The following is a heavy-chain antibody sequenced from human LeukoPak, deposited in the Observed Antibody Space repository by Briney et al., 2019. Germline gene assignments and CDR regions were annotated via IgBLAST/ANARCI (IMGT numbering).Heavy chain of an antibody. CDR3: AKAVGSSGYFSRDAFDI. CDR2: INPDGSGT. V-gene: IGHV3-74*01. D-gene: IGHD3-22*01. J-gene: IGHJ3*02. CDR1: GFTFSNYW. Sequence: PGGSLRLSCAASGFTFSNYWMHWVRQVPGKGLVWVSRINPDGSGTDYADSVKGRFTISRDNTKNTLYLQMNSLRAEDTAIYYCAKAVGSSGYFSRDAFDIWGQGTMVTVSS.